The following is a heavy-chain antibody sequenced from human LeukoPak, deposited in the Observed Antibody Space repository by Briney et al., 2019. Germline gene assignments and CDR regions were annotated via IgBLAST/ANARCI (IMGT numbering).Heavy chain of an antibody. CDR1: GYTFTSYG. V-gene: IGHV1-18*01. J-gene: IGHJ4*02. CDR3: ARVNSGSYYQTKPRFSLDY. D-gene: IGHD3-10*01. Sequence: ASVKVSCKASGYTFTSYGISWVRQAPGQGVEWMGWISAYNGNTNYAQKLQGRVTMTTDTSTSTAYMELRSLRSDDTAVYYCARVNSGSYYQTKPRFSLDYWGQGTLVTVSS. CDR2: ISAYNGNT.